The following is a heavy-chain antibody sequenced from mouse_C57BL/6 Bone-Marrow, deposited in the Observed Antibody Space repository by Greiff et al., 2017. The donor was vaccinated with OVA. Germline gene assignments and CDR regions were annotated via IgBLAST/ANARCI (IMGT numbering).Heavy chain of an antibody. V-gene: IGHV1-75*01. Sequence: VKLMESGPELVKPGASVKISCKASGYTFTDYYINWVKQRPGQGLEWIGWIFPGSGSTYYNEKFKGKATITVDKSSSTAYMLLSSLTSEDSAVYFCARMRWLLRFDYWGQGTTLTVSS. CDR1: GYTFTDYY. J-gene: IGHJ2*01. D-gene: IGHD2-3*01. CDR2: IFPGSGST. CDR3: ARMRWLLRFDY.